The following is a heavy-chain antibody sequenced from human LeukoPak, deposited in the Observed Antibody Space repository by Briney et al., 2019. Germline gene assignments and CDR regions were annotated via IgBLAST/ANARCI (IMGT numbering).Heavy chain of an antibody. D-gene: IGHD3-9*01. CDR2: INPNSGGT. CDR1: GYTFTGYY. Sequence: ASVKVPCKASGYTFTGYYMHWVRQAPGQGLEWMGWINPNSGGTNYAQKFQGRVTMTRDTSTSTVYMELSSLRSEDTAVYYCARDLGYYDILTGYAEVGLMDVWGKGTTVTISS. CDR3: ARDLGYYDILTGYAEVGLMDV. J-gene: IGHJ6*03. V-gene: IGHV1-2*02.